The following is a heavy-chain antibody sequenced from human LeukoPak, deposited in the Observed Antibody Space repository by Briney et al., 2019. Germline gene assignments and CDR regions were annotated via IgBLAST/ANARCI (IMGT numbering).Heavy chain of an antibody. CDR2: INPNSGGT. J-gene: IGHJ4*02. CDR1: GYTFTGYY. V-gene: IGHV1-2*02. Sequence: GASVKVSCKASGYTFTGYYMHWVRQAPGQGLEWMGWINPNSGGTNYAQKFQGRVTMTMDTSISTAYMELSRHSPGDTAVYYCARVSSGWYGFDYWGQGTLVTVSS. CDR3: ARVSSGWYGFDY. D-gene: IGHD6-19*01.